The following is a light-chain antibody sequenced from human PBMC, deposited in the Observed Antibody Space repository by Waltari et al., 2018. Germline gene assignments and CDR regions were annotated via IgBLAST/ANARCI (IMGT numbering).Light chain of an antibody. Sequence: DIQMTQSPSTLSASVGDRVTLTCRASQTISSWLAWYLHQPGKAPRLLIYRASTLESGVPSRFSGSGSGTEFTLTISSLQPDDFATYYCQQYNSYSITFGQGTRRRLN. CDR1: QTISSW. J-gene: IGKJ5*01. CDR2: RAS. CDR3: QQYNSYSIT. V-gene: IGKV1-5*03.